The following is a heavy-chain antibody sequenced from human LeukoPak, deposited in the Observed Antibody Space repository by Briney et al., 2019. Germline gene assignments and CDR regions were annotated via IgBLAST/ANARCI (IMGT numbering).Heavy chain of an antibody. V-gene: IGHV3-21*01. CDR3: ARVADDYYYMDV. CDR2: ISSSSSYI. Sequence: PGGSLRLSCAASGFTFSSYSMNWVRQAPGKGLEWVSSISSSSSYIYYADSVKGRFTTSRDNAKNSLFLQMNSLRAEDTAVYYCARVADDYYYMDVWGKGTTVTVSS. CDR1: GFTFSSYS. D-gene: IGHD6-25*01. J-gene: IGHJ6*03.